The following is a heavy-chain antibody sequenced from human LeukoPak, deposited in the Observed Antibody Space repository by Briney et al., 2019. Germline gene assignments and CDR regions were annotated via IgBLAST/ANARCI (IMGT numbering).Heavy chain of an antibody. CDR1: GFTFNSYA. V-gene: IGHV3-20*04. Sequence: GGSLRLSCAASGFTFNSYAMSWVRQAPGKGLEWVSGINWNGGSTSYADSVKGRFTISRDNSKNSLYLQVNSLRAEDTALYYCARGINWIDYWGQGTLVTVSS. D-gene: IGHD1-20*01. J-gene: IGHJ4*02. CDR3: ARGINWIDY. CDR2: INWNGGST.